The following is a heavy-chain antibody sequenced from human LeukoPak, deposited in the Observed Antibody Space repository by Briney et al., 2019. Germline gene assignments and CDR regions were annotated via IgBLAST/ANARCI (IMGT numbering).Heavy chain of an antibody. J-gene: IGHJ4*02. CDR1: GYTFTGYY. D-gene: IGHD6-13*01. Sequence: ASVKVSCKASGYTFTGYYMHWVRQAPGQGLEWMGWINPNSGGTNYTQKFQGRVAMTRDTSISTAYMELSRLRSDDTAVYYCARGGGLAAAEDHWGQGTLVTVSS. V-gene: IGHV1-2*02. CDR3: ARGGGLAAAEDH. CDR2: INPNSGGT.